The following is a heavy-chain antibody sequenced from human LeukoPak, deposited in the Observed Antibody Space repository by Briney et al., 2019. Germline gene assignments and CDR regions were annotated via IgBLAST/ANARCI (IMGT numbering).Heavy chain of an antibody. D-gene: IGHD4-23*01. CDR3: ARGATTVVTHFDY. CDR1: GYTFTGYY. Sequence: GSSVKVSCKASGYTFTGYYMHWVRQAPGQGLEWMGWINPNSGGTNYAQKFQGRVTMTRDTSISTAYMELSRLRSDDTAVYYCARGATTVVTHFDYWGQGTLVTVSS. V-gene: IGHV1-2*02. CDR2: INPNSGGT. J-gene: IGHJ4*02.